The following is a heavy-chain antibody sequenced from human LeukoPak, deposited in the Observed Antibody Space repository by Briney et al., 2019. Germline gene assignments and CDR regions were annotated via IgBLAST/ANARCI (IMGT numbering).Heavy chain of an antibody. CDR2: TYYRSKWYN. V-gene: IGHV6-1*01. D-gene: IGHD2-15*01. CDR3: ARGINSAFDI. J-gene: IGHJ3*02. Sequence: SQTLSLTCVISGDSFSSNGVACNWIRQSPWRGLEWLGRTYYRSKWYNDYVVSVKSRITINPDTSKNQFSLHLNSVTPEDTAVYYCARGINSAFDIWGQGTLVTVSS. CDR1: GDSFSSNGVA.